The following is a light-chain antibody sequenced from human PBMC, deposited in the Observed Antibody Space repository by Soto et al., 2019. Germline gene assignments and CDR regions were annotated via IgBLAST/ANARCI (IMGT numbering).Light chain of an antibody. CDR2: RNN. CDR1: SSNIGSNY. J-gene: IGLJ2*01. V-gene: IGLV1-47*01. CDR3: AAWDDSLSGRFVV. Sequence: QAVVTQPPSASGTPGQRVTISCSGSSSNIGSNYVYWYQQLPGTAPKLLIYRNNQRPSGVPDRFSGSKSGTSASLAISGLRSEDEADYYCAAWDDSLSGRFVVFGGGTKLTRP.